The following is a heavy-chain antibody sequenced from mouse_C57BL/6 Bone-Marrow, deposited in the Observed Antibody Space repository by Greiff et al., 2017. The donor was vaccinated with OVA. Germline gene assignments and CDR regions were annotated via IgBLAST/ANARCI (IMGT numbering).Heavy chain of an antibody. CDR1: GFTFTDYY. CDR2: IRNKANGYTT. CDR3: ARFVDAMDY. J-gene: IGHJ4*01. V-gene: IGHV7-3*01. Sequence: EVQLVESGGGLVQPGGSLSLSCAASGFTFTDYYMSWVRQPPGKALEWLGFIRNKANGYTTEYNASVKGRFTISRANSQSILYLQMNALRAEDSATYCCARFVDAMDYWGQGTSVTVSS.